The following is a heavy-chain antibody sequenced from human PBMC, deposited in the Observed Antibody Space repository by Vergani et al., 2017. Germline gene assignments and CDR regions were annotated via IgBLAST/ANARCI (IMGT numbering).Heavy chain of an antibody. J-gene: IGHJ5*02. Sequence: QVQLVESGGGVVQPGRSLRLSCAASGFTFSSYGMHWVRQAPGKGLEWVAVISYDGSNKYYADSVKGRFTISRDNSKNTLYLQMNSLRAEDTAVYYCAKWQGYCSSTSCYRGWFDPWGQGTLVTVSS. CDR1: GFTFSSYG. CDR2: ISYDGSNK. D-gene: IGHD2-2*01. CDR3: AKWQGYCSSTSCYRGWFDP. V-gene: IGHV3-30*18.